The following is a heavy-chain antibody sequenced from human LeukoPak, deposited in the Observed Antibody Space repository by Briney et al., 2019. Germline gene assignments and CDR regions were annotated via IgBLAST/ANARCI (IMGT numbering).Heavy chain of an antibody. V-gene: IGHV3-30*18. J-gene: IGHJ3*02. CDR2: ISYDGSNK. CDR3: AKETGAFDI. CDR1: GFTFSSYG. Sequence: PGRSLRLSCAASGFTFSSYGMHWVRQAPGKGLEWVAVISYDGSNKYYTDSVKGRFTISRDNSKNTLYLQMNSLRAEDTAVYYCAKETGAFDIWGQGTMVTVSS.